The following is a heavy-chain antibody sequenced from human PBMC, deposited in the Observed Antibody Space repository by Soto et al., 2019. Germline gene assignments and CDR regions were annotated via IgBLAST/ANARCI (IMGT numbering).Heavy chain of an antibody. Sequence: SETLSLTCAFYGGSFSGYYWSWIRQPPGKGLEWIGEINHSGSTNYNPSLKSRVTISVDTSKNQFSLKLSSVTAADTAVYYCARTGDDYYDSSGIRYWGQGTLVTVSS. CDR3: ARTGDDYYDSSGIRY. D-gene: IGHD3-22*01. J-gene: IGHJ4*02. V-gene: IGHV4-34*01. CDR1: GGSFSGYY. CDR2: INHSGST.